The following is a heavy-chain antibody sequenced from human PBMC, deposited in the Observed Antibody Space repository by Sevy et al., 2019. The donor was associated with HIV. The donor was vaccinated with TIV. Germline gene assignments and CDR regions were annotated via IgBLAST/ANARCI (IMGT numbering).Heavy chain of an antibody. CDR1: GGSFSGYY. D-gene: IGHD3-16*01. J-gene: IGHJ4*02. CDR3: ARGIRGKGDY. CDR2: INHCGST. Sequence: SETLSLTCAVYGGSFSGYYWSWIRQPPGKGLEWIGEINHCGSTNYNPSLKSRVTISVDTSKNQFSLKLSSVTAADTAVYYCARGIRGKGDYWGQGTLVTVSS. V-gene: IGHV4-34*01.